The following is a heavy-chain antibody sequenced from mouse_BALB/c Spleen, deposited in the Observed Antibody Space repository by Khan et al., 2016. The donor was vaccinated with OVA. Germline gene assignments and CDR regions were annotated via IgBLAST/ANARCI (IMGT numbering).Heavy chain of an antibody. CDR2: ISTYSGNT. J-gene: IGHJ2*01. V-gene: IGHV1S137*01. CDR3: SRPAYDGYYDY. Sequence: QVQLQQSGPELVRPGVSVKISCKGSGYTFTDYAMYWVKQSHAKSLEWIGLISTYSGNTNYNQKFKGKATMTVDKYSSTAYMELARLTSEDSAIYYCSRPAYDGYYDYWGQGTTLTVSA. CDR1: GYTFTDYA. D-gene: IGHD2-3*01.